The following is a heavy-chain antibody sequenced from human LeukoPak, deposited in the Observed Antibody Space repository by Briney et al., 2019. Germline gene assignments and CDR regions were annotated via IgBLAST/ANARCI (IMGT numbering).Heavy chain of an antibody. CDR3: AIADTAPPTGFDY. J-gene: IGHJ4*02. V-gene: IGHV4-34*01. Sequence: PSETLSLTCVVYGGSFSGYYWSWIRQPPGKGLEWIGEINHSGSTNYNPSLKSRVTISVDTSKNQFSLKLSSVTAADTAVYYCAIADTAPPTGFDYWGQGTLVTVSS. CDR1: GGSFSGYY. CDR2: INHSGST. D-gene: IGHD5-18*01.